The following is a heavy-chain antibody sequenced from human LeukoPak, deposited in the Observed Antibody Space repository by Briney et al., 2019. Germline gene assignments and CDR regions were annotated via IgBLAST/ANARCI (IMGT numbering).Heavy chain of an antibody. CDR3: ARDSIWFGELLFFSPYYYYYYYMDV. J-gene: IGHJ6*03. D-gene: IGHD3-10*01. Sequence: GASVKVSCKASGYTFTSYGISWVRQAPGQGLEWMGWISAYNGNTNYAQKLQGRVTMTTDTSTSTAYLELRSLRSDDTAVYYCARDSIWFGELLFFSPYYYYYYYMDVWGKGTTVTVSS. CDR1: GYTFTSYG. V-gene: IGHV1-18*01. CDR2: ISAYNGNT.